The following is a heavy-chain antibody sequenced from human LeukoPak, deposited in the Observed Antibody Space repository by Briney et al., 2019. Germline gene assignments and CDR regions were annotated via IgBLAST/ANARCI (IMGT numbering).Heavy chain of an antibody. D-gene: IGHD4-17*01. CDR3: ARDRSHGYGDHGAFDI. CDR1: LGTFSSYA. J-gene: IGHJ3*02. CDR2: IIPIFGTA. V-gene: IGHV1-69*05. Sequence: SVKVSCKASLGTFSSYAISWVRQAPGQGLEWMGGIIPIFGTANYAQKFQGRVTITTDESTSTAYMELSSLRSEDTAVYYCARDRSHGYGDHGAFDIWGQGTMVTVSS.